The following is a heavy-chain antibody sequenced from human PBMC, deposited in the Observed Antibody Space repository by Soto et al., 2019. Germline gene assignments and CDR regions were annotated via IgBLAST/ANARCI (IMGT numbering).Heavy chain of an antibody. Sequence: QVQLQESGPGLVKPSETLSLTCTVSGGSIGTYYWSWIRQPPGKGLEWIGYIYYRGNTDYNPSLKSRVTISLDTPKNQFSLKLSYVTAADTAVYYCARHPGYYDILTGYTTYYFDYWGQGILVTVSS. CDR3: ARHPGYYDILTGYTTYYFDY. CDR2: IYYRGNT. CDR1: GGSIGTYY. V-gene: IGHV4-59*08. J-gene: IGHJ4*02. D-gene: IGHD3-9*01.